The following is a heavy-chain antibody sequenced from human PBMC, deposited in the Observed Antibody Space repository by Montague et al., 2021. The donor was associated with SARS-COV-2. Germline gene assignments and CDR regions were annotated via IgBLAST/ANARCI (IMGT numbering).Heavy chain of an antibody. CDR2: ISPNGKT. J-gene: IGHJ2*01. D-gene: IGHD3-22*01. CDR3: ARRGYYDSAGYHWHLDL. CDR1: GGSINDHY. V-gene: IGHV4-4*09. Sequence: SETLSLTCTVSGGSINDHYRSWIRQSPGKGLEWIGYISPNGKTNYNPSLKSRVTLSADASRNEFSLKLDSVTAADTAVYFCARRGYYDSAGYHWHLDLWGRGMLVTVPS.